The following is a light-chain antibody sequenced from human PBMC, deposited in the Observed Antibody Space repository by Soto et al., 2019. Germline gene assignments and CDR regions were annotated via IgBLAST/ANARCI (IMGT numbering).Light chain of an antibody. CDR2: DNN. J-gene: IGLJ2*01. CDR3: ATWDSSLIAGV. CDR1: SSNIGNNF. V-gene: IGLV1-51*01. Sequence: QSVLTQPPSVSAAPGQKVTISCSGSSSNIGNNFVSWYQHLPGTAPKLLIYDNNKRPSGIPDRFSGTKSGTSATLGITGLQTGDEAHYYCATWDSSLIAGVFGGGTKLPVL.